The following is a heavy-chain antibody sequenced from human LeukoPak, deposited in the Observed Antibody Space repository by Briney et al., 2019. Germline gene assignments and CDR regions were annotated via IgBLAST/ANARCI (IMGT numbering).Heavy chain of an antibody. V-gene: IGHV4-34*01. CDR1: GGSFSGYY. CDR3: ARHETLIVGAIGY. D-gene: IGHD1-26*01. J-gene: IGHJ4*02. CDR2: INHSGST. Sequence: SETLSLTCAVYGGSFSGYYWSWIRQPPGKGLEWIGEINHSGSTNYNPSLKSRVTISVDTSKNQFSLKLSSVTAADTAVYYCARHETLIVGAIGYWGQGTLVTVSS.